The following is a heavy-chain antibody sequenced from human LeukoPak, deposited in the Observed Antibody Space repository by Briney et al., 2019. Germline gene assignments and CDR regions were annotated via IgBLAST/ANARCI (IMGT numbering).Heavy chain of an antibody. CDR3: ARNGVATTRSPTYYYGMDV. V-gene: IGHV3-23*01. CDR2: ISGSGGST. CDR1: GFTFSSYA. D-gene: IGHD5-12*01. J-gene: IGHJ6*02. Sequence: GGSLRLSCAASGFTFSSYAMSWVRQAAGKGLEWAAAISGSGGSTYYADSVKGRFTISRDNSKNTLYLQMNSLRAEDTAVYYCARNGVATTRSPTYYYGMDVWGQGTTVTVSS.